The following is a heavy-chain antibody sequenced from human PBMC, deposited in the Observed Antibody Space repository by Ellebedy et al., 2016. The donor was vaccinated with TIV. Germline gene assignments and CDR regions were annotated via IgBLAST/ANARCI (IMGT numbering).Heavy chain of an antibody. D-gene: IGHD6-19*01. CDR2: IDPSDSYT. J-gene: IGHJ5*02. Sequence: PGGSLRLSCKGSGYSFTRYWINWVRQMPGKGLEWMGRIDPSDSYTSYSPSFQGQVTISADKSISTAYLQWSSLKASDTALYYCARGRMYGRNWLGDWFDPWGQGTLVTVSS. CDR3: ARGRMYGRNWLGDWFDP. CDR1: GYSFTRYW. V-gene: IGHV5-10-1*04.